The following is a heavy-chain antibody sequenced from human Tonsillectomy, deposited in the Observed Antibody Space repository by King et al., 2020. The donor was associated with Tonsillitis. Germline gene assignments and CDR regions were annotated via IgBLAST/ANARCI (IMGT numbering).Heavy chain of an antibody. J-gene: IGHJ2*01. V-gene: IGHV4-34*01. D-gene: IGHD2-21*02. CDR1: GGSLRGYS. Sequence: VQLQQWGAGLLKPSETLSLTCAVNGGSLRGYSLRYIRQPPGKGVGWIVEVYKTADINYKPSLKSRHSMSVDTSKNQFSLRLTSVTAADTAVYYCVRGRGVTVRRRYFDVWGRGTPVTVSS. CDR2: VYKTADI. CDR3: VRGRGVTVRRRYFDV.